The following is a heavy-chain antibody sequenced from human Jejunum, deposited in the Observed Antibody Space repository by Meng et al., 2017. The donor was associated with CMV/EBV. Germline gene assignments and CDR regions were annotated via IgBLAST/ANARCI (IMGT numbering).Heavy chain of an antibody. V-gene: IGHV3-9*01. CDR3: AKDTGGFLNWLDP. Sequence: SGFHFEDYSLDLVRQAPGKGLEWVSSISWNSGNIDYVDSVKGRFTISRDNAKNSLYLQMNSLRAEDTALYYCAKDTGGFLNWLDPWGQGTLVTVSS. CDR1: GFHFEDYS. J-gene: IGHJ5*02. CDR2: ISWNSGNI. D-gene: IGHD3-3*01.